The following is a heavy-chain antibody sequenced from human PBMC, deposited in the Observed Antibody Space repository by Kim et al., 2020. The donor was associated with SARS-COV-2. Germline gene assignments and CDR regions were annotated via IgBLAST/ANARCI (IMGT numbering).Heavy chain of an antibody. CDR2: T. Sequence: TNYAQKFQGRVTMTRDTSISTAYMELSRLRSDDTAVYYCARDSGYDFVDYWGQGTLVTVSS. J-gene: IGHJ4*02. V-gene: IGHV1-2*02. D-gene: IGHD5-12*01. CDR3: ARDSGYDFVDY.